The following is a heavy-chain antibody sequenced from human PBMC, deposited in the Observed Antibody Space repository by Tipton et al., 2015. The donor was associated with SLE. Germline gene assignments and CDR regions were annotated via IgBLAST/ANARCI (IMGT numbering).Heavy chain of an antibody. D-gene: IGHD3-10*01. Sequence: TLSLTCIVSGGSISSSSYYYNYWGWVRQTPGKGLEWIGSLYYSGSTYYNPSLKSRVTLSVDTSKNQFSLELSSVTAADTAVYYCARRGRWAHVKWFDPWGQGTPVTVSS. V-gene: IGHV4-39*01. CDR3: ARRGRWAHVKWFDP. CDR2: LYYSGST. J-gene: IGHJ5*02. CDR1: GGSISSSSYYYNY.